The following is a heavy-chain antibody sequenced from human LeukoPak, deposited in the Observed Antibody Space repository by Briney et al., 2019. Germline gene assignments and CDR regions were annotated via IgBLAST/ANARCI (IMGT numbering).Heavy chain of an antibody. CDR3: ATRLAYCGGDCYSAEYFQH. Sequence: ASVKVSCKVSGYTLTELSMHWVRRAPGKGLEWMVGFDPEDGETIYAQKFQGRVTMTEDTSTDTAYMELSSLRSEDTAVYYCATRLAYCGGDCYSAEYFQHWGQGTLVTVSS. V-gene: IGHV1-24*01. D-gene: IGHD2-21*02. CDR2: FDPEDGET. CDR1: GYTLTELS. J-gene: IGHJ1*01.